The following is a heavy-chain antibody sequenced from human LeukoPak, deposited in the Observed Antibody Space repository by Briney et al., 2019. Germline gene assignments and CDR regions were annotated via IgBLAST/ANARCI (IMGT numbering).Heavy chain of an antibody. CDR1: GYTFTRYY. Sequence: GASVKVSCKASGYTFTRYYMHWVGQAPGQGLEWMGWINPDSGGTNYAQKFQGRVTMTRDTSISTAYMELSRLRSDDTAVYYCARVAATIFGAFSWFDPWGQGTLVTVSS. CDR3: ARVAATIFGAFSWFDP. CDR2: INPDSGGT. D-gene: IGHD3-3*01. V-gene: IGHV1-2*02. J-gene: IGHJ5*02.